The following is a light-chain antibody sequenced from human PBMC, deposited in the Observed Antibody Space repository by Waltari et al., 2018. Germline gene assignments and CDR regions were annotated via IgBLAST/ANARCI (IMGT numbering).Light chain of an antibody. J-gene: IGKJ1*01. Sequence: EVVLTQSPGTLSLSPGERATLSCRASQTISSNYLAWYQQKPGQAPRPFIYAASRRATGIPDRFSGSGSGTDFTLTITRLEPEDFAVYFCHNYGGSVWTFGQGTKVEVK. CDR3: HNYGGSVWT. V-gene: IGKV3-20*01. CDR1: QTISSNY. CDR2: AAS.